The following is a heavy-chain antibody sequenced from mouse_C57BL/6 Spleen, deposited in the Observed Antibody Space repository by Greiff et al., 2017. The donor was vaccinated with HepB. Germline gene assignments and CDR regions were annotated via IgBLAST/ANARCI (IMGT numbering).Heavy chain of an antibody. CDR3: ARGFDYGTPFDY. D-gene: IGHD1-1*01. CDR1: GYTFTSYW. Sequence: QVQLQQPGAELVMPGASVKLSCKASGYTFTSYWMHWVKQRPGQGLEWIGEIDPSDSYTNYNQKFKGKSTLTVDKSSSTAYMQLSSLTSEDSAVYCCARGFDYGTPFDYWGQGTLVTVSA. CDR2: IDPSDSYT. V-gene: IGHV1-69*01. J-gene: IGHJ3*01.